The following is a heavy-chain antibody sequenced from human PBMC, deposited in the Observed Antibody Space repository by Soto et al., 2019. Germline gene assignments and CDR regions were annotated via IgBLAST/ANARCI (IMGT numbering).Heavy chain of an antibody. J-gene: IGHJ4*02. CDR1: GFTFSDHY. CDR2: TRNKVDSYTT. CDR3: ATGTVGAMDY. D-gene: IGHD1-26*01. Sequence: GGSVRLSCAASGFTFSDHYMEWVRQAPGKGLEWVGRTRNKVDSYTTEYAASVRGRFTISRDDSKTSLYLQMNSLKTEDTALYYCATGTVGAMDYWGQGTLVTVSS. V-gene: IGHV3-72*01.